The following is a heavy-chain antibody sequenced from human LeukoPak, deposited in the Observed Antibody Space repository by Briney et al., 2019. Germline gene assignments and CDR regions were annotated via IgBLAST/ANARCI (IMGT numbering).Heavy chain of an antibody. CDR3: ARSDYHNSGSHTVFDAFDI. J-gene: IGHJ3*02. Sequence: SETLPLTCTVSGGSISRYYWSWIRRPPGKGLEWIGYIDDSGNTNYNPSLKSQATISVDKSKNQFSLKLSFVTAADTAMYYCARSDYHNSGSHTVFDAFDIWGQGTRVTVSS. CDR1: GGSISRYY. CDR2: IDDSGNT. D-gene: IGHD3-10*01. V-gene: IGHV4-59*01.